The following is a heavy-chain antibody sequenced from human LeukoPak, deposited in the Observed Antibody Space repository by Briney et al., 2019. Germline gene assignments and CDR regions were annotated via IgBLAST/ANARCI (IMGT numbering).Heavy chain of an antibody. D-gene: IGHD6-19*01. V-gene: IGHV3-23*01. Sequence: GGSLRLSCAASGFTVSSNYMSWVRQAPGKGLEWVAGISGSGGRTFYADSVKGRFTISRDNSKNTLYLQMNSLRAEDTAVYYCARSWLAVAGPEYWGQGTLVTVSS. J-gene: IGHJ4*02. CDR3: ARSWLAVAGPEY. CDR1: GFTVSSNY. CDR2: ISGSGGRT.